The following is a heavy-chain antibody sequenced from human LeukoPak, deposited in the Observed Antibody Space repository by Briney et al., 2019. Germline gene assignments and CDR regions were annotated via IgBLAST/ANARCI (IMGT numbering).Heavy chain of an antibody. J-gene: IGHJ4*02. CDR2: VKSKIPGGAT. Sequence: GGSLRLSCTASGFTFTNAWMSWVSQAPGKGLEWVARVKSKIPGGATHYAAPLKGRFTISRDDSENTLYLQMNGLITEDTAVYYCATGGRDGAFQFDSWGQGTLVTVSS. CDR1: GFTFTNAW. CDR3: ATGGRDGAFQFDS. V-gene: IGHV3-15*01. D-gene: IGHD5-24*01.